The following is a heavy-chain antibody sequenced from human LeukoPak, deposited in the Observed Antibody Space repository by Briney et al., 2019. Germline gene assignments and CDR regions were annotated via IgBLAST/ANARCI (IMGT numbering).Heavy chain of an antibody. Sequence: GRSLRLSCAASGFTFSSYAMHWVRQAPGKGLEWVAVISYDGSNKYYADSVKGRFTISRDNSKNTLYLQMNSLRAEDTAVYYCARDRRVVALYYFDYWGQGTLVTVSS. D-gene: IGHD3-22*01. V-gene: IGHV3-30-3*01. CDR2: ISYDGSNK. CDR3: ARDRRVVALYYFDY. CDR1: GFTFSSYA. J-gene: IGHJ4*02.